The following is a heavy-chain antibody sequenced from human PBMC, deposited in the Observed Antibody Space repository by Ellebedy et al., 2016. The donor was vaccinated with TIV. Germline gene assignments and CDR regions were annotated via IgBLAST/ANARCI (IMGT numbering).Heavy chain of an antibody. J-gene: IGHJ4*02. CDR1: GFTFDDYA. D-gene: IGHD1-26*01. CDR2: ISWNSGSI. CDR3: AKATILEGIDY. V-gene: IGHV3-9*01. Sequence: GGSLRLXXAASGFTFDDYAMHWVRQAPGKGLEWVSGISWNSGSIGYADSVKGRFTISRDNAKNSLYLQMNSLRAEDTALYYCAKATILEGIDYWGQGTLVTVSS.